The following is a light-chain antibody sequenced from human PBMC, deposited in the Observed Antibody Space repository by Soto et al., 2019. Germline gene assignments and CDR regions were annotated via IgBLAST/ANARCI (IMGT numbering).Light chain of an antibody. CDR3: HKYNHGPT. V-gene: IGKV1-27*01. Sequence: DIQLTQSPSSLSASVGDRVTITCRASQAISSYLAWYQQKPGKVPELLIYATSTLQSGAPSRFSGSGSGTDFTLTISSLQPEDVATYYCHKYNHGPTFGGATKVEFK. J-gene: IGKJ4*01. CDR2: ATS. CDR1: QAISSY.